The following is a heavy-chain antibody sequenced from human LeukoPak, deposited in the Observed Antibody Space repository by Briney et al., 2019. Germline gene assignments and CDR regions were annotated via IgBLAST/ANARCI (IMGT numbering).Heavy chain of an antibody. V-gene: IGHV3-9*01. CDR3: AKDRYSYGRYYFDY. D-gene: IGHD5-18*01. CDR1: GFTFDDYA. J-gene: IGHJ4*02. Sequence: GGSLRLSCAASGFTFDDYAMHWVRLAPGKGLEWVSGISWNSGSIGYADSVKGRFTISRDNAKNSLYLQMNSLRAEDAALYYCAKDRYSYGRYYFDYWGQGTLVTVSS. CDR2: ISWNSGSI.